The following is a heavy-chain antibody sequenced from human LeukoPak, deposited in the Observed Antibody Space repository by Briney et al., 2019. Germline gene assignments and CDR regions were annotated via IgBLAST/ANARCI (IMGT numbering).Heavy chain of an antibody. J-gene: IGHJ6*04. D-gene: IGHD3-10*02. CDR3: AELGITMIGGV. V-gene: IGHV3-11*04. CDR1: GFTFSDFY. CDR2: ISTTGYTI. Sequence: GGSLRLSCEASGFTFSDFYMSWIRQAPGQGLEWLSYISTTGYTIYYADSVKGRFTISRDNAKNSLYLQMNSLRAEDTAVYYCAELGITMIGGVWGKGTTVTISS.